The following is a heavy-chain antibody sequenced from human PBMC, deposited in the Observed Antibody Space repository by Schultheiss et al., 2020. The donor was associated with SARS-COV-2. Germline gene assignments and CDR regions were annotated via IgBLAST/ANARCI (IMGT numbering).Heavy chain of an antibody. CDR1: GGSISSGGY. D-gene: IGHD1-26*01. CDR3: ARFPSGGSSDY. CDR2: IYYSGST. J-gene: IGHJ4*02. V-gene: IGHV4-31*03. Sequence: SETLSLTCSVSGGSISSGGYWSWIRQHPGKGLEWIGYIYYSGSTYYNPSLKSRVTISVDTSKNQFSLKLTSVTAADTAVYYCARFPSGGSSDYWGQGTLVTVSS.